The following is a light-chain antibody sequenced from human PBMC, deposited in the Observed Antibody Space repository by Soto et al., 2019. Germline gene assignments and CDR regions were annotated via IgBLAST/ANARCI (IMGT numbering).Light chain of an antibody. CDR3: QKYNSARQA. Sequence: DIQMTQSPSSLSASVGDRVTITCRASQGISNYLAWYQQKPGKVPKLLIYAASTLQSGVPSRFSGSGSGTDFTITISSLQPEDVANYYCQKYNSARQAFGPGTKVDIK. V-gene: IGKV1-27*01. J-gene: IGKJ3*01. CDR1: QGISNY. CDR2: AAS.